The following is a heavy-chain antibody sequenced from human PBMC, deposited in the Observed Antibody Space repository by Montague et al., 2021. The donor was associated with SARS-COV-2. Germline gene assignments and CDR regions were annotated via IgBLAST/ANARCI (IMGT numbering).Heavy chain of an antibody. Sequence: TLSLTCTVSGDSITSKTHYWDWVRQPAGKGLEWIGRLLTSGATNFNPSLKSRLTISRDTSKNEFYLKLSSVTAADTAEYYCARDSPHFDFWRGHYGDKYYMDIWGKGTTVTVS. CDR2: LLTSGAT. V-gene: IGHV4-61*02. D-gene: IGHD3-3*01. CDR1: GDSITSKTHY. CDR3: ARDSPHFDFWRGHYGDKYYMDI. J-gene: IGHJ6*03.